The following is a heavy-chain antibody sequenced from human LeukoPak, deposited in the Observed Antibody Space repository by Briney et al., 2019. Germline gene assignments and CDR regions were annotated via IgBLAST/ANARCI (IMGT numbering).Heavy chain of an antibody. Sequence: PGGSLRLSCAASGFTFSSYAMSWVRQTPGKGLEWVSAISGSGGSTYYADSVKGRFTISRDNSKNTLYLQMNSLRAEDTAVYYCAKEREQWLVLGVVVYWGQGTLVTVSS. CDR3: AKEREQWLVLGVVVY. CDR1: GFTFSSYA. V-gene: IGHV3-23*01. D-gene: IGHD6-19*01. CDR2: ISGSGGST. J-gene: IGHJ4*02.